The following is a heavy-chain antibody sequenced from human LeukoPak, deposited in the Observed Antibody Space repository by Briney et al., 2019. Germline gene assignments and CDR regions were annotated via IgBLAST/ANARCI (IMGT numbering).Heavy chain of an antibody. V-gene: IGHV3-30-3*01. D-gene: IGHD5-12*01. J-gene: IGHJ4*02. Sequence: PGGSLRLSCAASGFTFSSYAMHRVRQAPGKGLEWVAVISYDGSNKYYADSVKGRFTISRDNSKNTLYLQMNSLRAEDTAVYYCARAGSHRNSGYDYWGQGTLVTVSS. CDR3: ARAGSHRNSGYDY. CDR2: ISYDGSNK. CDR1: GFTFSSYA.